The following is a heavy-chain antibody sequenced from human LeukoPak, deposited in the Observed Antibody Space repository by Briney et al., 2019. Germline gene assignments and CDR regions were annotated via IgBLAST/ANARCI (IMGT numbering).Heavy chain of an antibody. CDR3: VTRNAFDI. D-gene: IGHD1-14*01. J-gene: IGHJ3*02. Sequence: GGSLRLSCAASGFTFNTYAMNWVRQAPGKGLEWVSAITDSGGTTYYADSVKGRFIISRDNSKNTLYLQMNSLRAEDAAVYYSVTRNAFDIWGQGTMVSVSS. CDR2: ITDSGGTT. V-gene: IGHV3-23*01. CDR1: GFTFNTYA.